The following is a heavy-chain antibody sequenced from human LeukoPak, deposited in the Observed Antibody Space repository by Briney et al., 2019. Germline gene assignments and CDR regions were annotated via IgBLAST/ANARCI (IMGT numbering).Heavy chain of an antibody. CDR2: IYHSGST. CDR3: ARVHVGQLTYFDY. CDR1: GGSISSSNW. V-gene: IGHV4-4*02. Sequence: SGTLSLTCAVSGGSISSSNWWSWGRQPPGKGLEWSWEIYHSGSTNYNPSLKSRVTISVDKSKNQFSLKLSSVTAADTAVYYCARVHVGQLTYFDYWGQGTLVTVSS. D-gene: IGHD6-13*01. J-gene: IGHJ4*02.